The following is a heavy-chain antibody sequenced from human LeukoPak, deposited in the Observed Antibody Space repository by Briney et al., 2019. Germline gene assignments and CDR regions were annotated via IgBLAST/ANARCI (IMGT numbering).Heavy chain of an antibody. J-gene: IGHJ4*02. Sequence: GGSLRLSCAASEFTFSTYWMHWVRQAPGKGLVWVSRINSDGSSTNYADSVKGRFTISRDNAKNTLYLQMNSLSIEDTAVYYCASGYSSDYGGNVYWGRGTLVTVSS. D-gene: IGHD4-23*01. CDR3: ASGYSSDYGGNVY. CDR1: EFTFSTYW. V-gene: IGHV3-74*01. CDR2: INSDGSST.